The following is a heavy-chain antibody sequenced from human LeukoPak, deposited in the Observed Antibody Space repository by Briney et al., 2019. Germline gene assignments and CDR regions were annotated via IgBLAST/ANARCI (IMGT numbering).Heavy chain of an antibody. CDR1: GGSISSYY. CDR3: ARGPLETGWFVP. CDR2: IYYSGST. Sequence: SETLSLTCTVSGGSISSYYWSWIRQPPGKGLEWIGYIYYSGSTNYNPSLKSRVTISVDTSKNQFSLKLSSVTAADTAVYYCARGPLETGWFVPWGQGTPVTVSS. D-gene: IGHD1-1*01. V-gene: IGHV4-59*01. J-gene: IGHJ5*02.